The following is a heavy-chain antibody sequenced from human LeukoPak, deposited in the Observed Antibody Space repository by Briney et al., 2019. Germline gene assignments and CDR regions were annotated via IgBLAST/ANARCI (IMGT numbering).Heavy chain of an antibody. CDR2: INHSGST. J-gene: IGHJ4*02. CDR1: GGSFSGYY. Sequence: SETLSLTCAVYGGSFSGYYWSWIRQPPGKGLEWIGEINHSGSTNYNPSLKSRVTISVDTSKNQFSLKLSSVTAADTAVYYCARGLYDSSGYCLFDYWGQGTLSPSPQ. CDR3: ARGLYDSSGYCLFDY. V-gene: IGHV4-34*01. D-gene: IGHD3-22*01.